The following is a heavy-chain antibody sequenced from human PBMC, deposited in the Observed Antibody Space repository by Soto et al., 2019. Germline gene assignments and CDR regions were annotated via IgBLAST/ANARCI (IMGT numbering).Heavy chain of an antibody. CDR3: ARVQDSGYDFRLAFDI. CDR1: GYTFDNYA. Sequence: QVQLVQSGAQVKKPGASVKVSCKASGYTFDNYALHWVRQAPGRRLEWMGWIHAGNGYTTYSQSLQGRVTITRDTSASTVDMDLSSRRSEDKALYFCARVQDSGYDFRLAFDIWGQGTMVTVSS. J-gene: IGHJ3*02. D-gene: IGHD5-12*01. V-gene: IGHV1-3*01. CDR2: IHAGNGYT.